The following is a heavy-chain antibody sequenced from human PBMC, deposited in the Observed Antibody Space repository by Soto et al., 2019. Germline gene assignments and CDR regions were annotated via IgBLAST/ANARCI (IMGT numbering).Heavy chain of an antibody. CDR3: ARDTPHYDILTGYQPGMDV. CDR2: ISSSSSYT. D-gene: IGHD3-9*01. V-gene: IGHV3-11*06. J-gene: IGHJ6*02. CDR1: GFTFSDYY. Sequence: SLRLSCAASGFTFSDYYMSWIRQAPGKGLEWVSYISSSSSYTNYADSVKGRFTISRDNAKNSLYLQMNSLRAEDTAVYYCARDTPHYDILTGYQPGMDVWGQGTTVTVSS.